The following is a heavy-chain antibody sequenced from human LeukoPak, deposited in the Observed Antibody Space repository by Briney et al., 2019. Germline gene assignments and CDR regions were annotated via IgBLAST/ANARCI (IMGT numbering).Heavy chain of an antibody. J-gene: IGHJ4*02. Sequence: ASVKVFCKASGYTFSDYYMHWVRQAPGQGLEWMGWINPNSGATGYAQKFQGRVTMTRDTSISTADMELNSLRSDDTAMYYCSRGSALNRAYSGYDPPFHYWGQGTLVAVSS. V-gene: IGHV1-2*02. CDR1: GYTFSDYY. D-gene: IGHD5-12*01. CDR3: SRGSALNRAYSGYDPPFHY. CDR2: INPNSGAT.